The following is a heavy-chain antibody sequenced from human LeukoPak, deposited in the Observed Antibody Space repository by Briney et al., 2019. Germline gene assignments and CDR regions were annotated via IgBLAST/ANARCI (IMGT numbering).Heavy chain of an antibody. V-gene: IGHV3-64D*09. CDR2: ISSSGGYT. J-gene: IGHJ4*02. Sequence: GGSLRLSCSASGFTFSSYAMHGVRQAPGKGLEYVSAISSSGGYTYYADSVKGRFTISRDNSKNTLYLQMTSLRAEDTAVYYCVNDLTITFGGVSGDFGYWGQGTLVTVSS. CDR1: GFTFSSYA. CDR3: VNDLTITFGGVSGDFGY. D-gene: IGHD3-16*01.